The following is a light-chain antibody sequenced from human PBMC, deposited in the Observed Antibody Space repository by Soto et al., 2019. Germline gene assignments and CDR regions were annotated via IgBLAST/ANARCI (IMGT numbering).Light chain of an antibody. Sequence: EIVFTQSPGTLSLSPGERATLSCRASQSVSNNYLAWYQQKPGQAPRLLLYGASNRATGIPDRFSGSGSGTDFTLTISRLEPEDFAVYYCQQYGSSGTFGQGTKVDIK. V-gene: IGKV3-20*01. CDR2: GAS. CDR3: QQYGSSGT. J-gene: IGKJ1*01. CDR1: QSVSNNY.